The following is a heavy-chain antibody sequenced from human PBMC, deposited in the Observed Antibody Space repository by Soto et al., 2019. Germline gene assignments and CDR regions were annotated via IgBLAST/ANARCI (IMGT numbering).Heavy chain of an antibody. CDR1: GGCISSYY. CDR3: ATSYYYDSSGYYYFDY. J-gene: IGHJ4*02. Sequence: SETLSLTCTVSGGCISSYYWSWIRQPPGKGLEWIGYIYYSGSTNYNPSLKSRVTISVDTSKNQFSLKLSSVTAADTAVYYCATSYYYDSSGYYYFDYWGEGTLVTVS. CDR2: IYYSGST. V-gene: IGHV4-59*01. D-gene: IGHD3-22*01.